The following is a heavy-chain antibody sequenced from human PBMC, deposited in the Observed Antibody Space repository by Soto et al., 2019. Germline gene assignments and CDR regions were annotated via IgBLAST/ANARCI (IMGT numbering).Heavy chain of an antibody. CDR2: TYYSGST. CDR3: ARSGYYYDSSSYYYFDY. V-gene: IGHV4-59*01. J-gene: IGHJ4*02. Sequence: SETLSLTCTVSGGSISSYYWSWIRQPPGKGLEWIGYTYYSGSTNYNPSLKSRVTISVDTSKNQFSLKLSSGIAADTAVYYCARSGYYYDSSSYYYFDYWGQGTLVTVSS. CDR1: GGSISSYY. D-gene: IGHD3-22*01.